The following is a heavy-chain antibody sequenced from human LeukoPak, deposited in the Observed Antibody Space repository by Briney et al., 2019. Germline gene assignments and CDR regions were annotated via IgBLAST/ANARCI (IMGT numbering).Heavy chain of an antibody. Sequence: PGGSLRLSCAASGFTFDDYGMSWVRQAPGKGLEWVSGISWNSGSIGYADSVKGRFTISRDNAKNSLYLQMNSLRAEDMALYYCAKTAYSSGWSTKDAFDIWGQGTMVTVSS. D-gene: IGHD6-19*01. V-gene: IGHV3-9*03. CDR1: GFTFDDYG. J-gene: IGHJ3*02. CDR2: ISWNSGSI. CDR3: AKTAYSSGWSTKDAFDI.